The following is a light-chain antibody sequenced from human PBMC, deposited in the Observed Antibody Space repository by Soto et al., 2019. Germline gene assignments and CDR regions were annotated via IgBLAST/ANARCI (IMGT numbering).Light chain of an antibody. CDR3: QQYNNWPFS. CDR1: QGVTTN. CDR2: DVS. Sequence: ERVMTQSPANLSVSPGERATLSCRAGQGVTTNFAWYQQKSGQSPRLLIYDVSTRATGVPARFSGTGSETDFTLTISGLQSEDSAVYFCQQYNNWPFSFGQGTRLEIK. J-gene: IGKJ5*01. V-gene: IGKV3-15*01.